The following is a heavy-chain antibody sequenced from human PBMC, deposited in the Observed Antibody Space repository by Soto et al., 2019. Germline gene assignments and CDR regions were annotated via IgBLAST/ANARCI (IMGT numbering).Heavy chain of an antibody. V-gene: IGHV3-21*01. Sequence: GGSLRLSCAASGFTFSSYSMNWVRQAPGRGLEWVAAISGTSDYIYYADSVKGRFTISRDNAKTSLYIQMNSLRAEDTAVYYCARDHRYCSGSSCRPYYYYYGMDVWGEGTTVTVSS. J-gene: IGHJ6*04. D-gene: IGHD2-15*01. CDR1: GFTFSSYS. CDR3: ARDHRYCSGSSCRPYYYYYGMDV. CDR2: ISGTSDYI.